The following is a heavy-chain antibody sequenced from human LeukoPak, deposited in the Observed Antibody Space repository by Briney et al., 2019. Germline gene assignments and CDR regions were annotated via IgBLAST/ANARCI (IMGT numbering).Heavy chain of an antibody. J-gene: IGHJ4*02. V-gene: IGHV3-48*03. D-gene: IGHD5-18*01. Sequence: GGSLRLSCAASGFTLSSYAIHWVRQAPGKGLEWVSYISSCGSTIYYADSVKGRFAISRDNAKNSLYLQMNSLRAEDTAVYYCARDGGYSYGTYWGQGTLVTVSS. CDR1: GFTLSSYA. CDR3: ARDGGYSYGTY. CDR2: ISSCGSTI.